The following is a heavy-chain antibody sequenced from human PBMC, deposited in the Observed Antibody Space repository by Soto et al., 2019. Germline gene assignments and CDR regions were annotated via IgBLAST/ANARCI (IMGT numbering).Heavy chain of an antibody. CDR3: AGETVVTARAPVWDY. J-gene: IGHJ4*02. V-gene: IGHV3-30-3*01. CDR2: ISYDGSNK. CDR1: GFTFSSYA. D-gene: IGHD2-21*02. Sequence: QVQLVESGGGVVQPGRSLRLSCAASGFTFSSYAMHWVRQAPGKGLEWVAVISYDGSNKYYADSVKGRFTISRDNSKNTLYLQMNSLRAEDTAVYYCAGETVVTARAPVWDYWGQGTLVTVSS.